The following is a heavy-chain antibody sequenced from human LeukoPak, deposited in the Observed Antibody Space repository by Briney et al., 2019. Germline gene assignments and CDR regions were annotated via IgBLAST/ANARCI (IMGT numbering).Heavy chain of an antibody. D-gene: IGHD3-10*01. CDR1: GGSISSYY. CDR2: IYYSGST. CDR3: ARVGWYGSGSHNFDY. Sequence: SETLSLTCTVSGGSISSYYWSWIRQPPGKGLEWIGYIYYSGSTYYNPSLKSRVTISVDTSKNQFSLKLSSVTAADTAVYYCARVGWYGSGSHNFDYWGQGTLVTVSS. V-gene: IGHV4-59*06. J-gene: IGHJ4*02.